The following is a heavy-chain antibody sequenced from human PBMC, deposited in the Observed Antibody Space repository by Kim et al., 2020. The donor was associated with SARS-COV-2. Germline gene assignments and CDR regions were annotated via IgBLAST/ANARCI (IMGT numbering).Heavy chain of an antibody. CDR1: GDSISTYY. D-gene: IGHD5-18*01. Sequence: SETLSLTCTVSGDSISTYYWSWIRQPPGKGLEWIGYVYYTGSTNYNPSLKSRVTISVDTSKNQFSLNLSSVTAADTAVYYCARDSSGGYSYGSYYAMDV. J-gene: IGHJ6*01. V-gene: IGHV4-59*01. CDR2: VYYTGST. CDR3: ARDSSGGYSYGSYYAMDV.